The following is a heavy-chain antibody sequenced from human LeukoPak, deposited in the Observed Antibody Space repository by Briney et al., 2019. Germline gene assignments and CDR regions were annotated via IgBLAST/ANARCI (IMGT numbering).Heavy chain of an antibody. J-gene: IGHJ4*02. Sequence: ASVKVSCKAPHYSFPNYGISWVRQTPGQGLEWMGWISAYNGNTNYGPKFQGRITLTRDTSTRTTYLELRRLRLDDTAIYYCAREDDYGAPSNSIGVENWGQGTLILVSS. CDR2: ISAYNGNT. CDR1: HYSFPNYG. CDR3: AREDDYGAPSNSIGVEN. D-gene: IGHD3-16*01. V-gene: IGHV1-18*01.